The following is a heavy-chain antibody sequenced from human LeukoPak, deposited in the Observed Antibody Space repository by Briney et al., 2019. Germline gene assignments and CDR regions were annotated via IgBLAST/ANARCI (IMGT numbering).Heavy chain of an antibody. CDR1: GYTFTDYY. CDR3: ARGGSSWYSPFDAFDI. J-gene: IGHJ3*02. Sequence: ASVKVSCKASGYTFTDYYMHWVRQAPGQGLEWMGWINPNSGGTNYAQKFQGRVTMTRDTSISTACMELSRLRSDDTAVYYCARGGSSWYSPFDAFDIWGQGTMVTVSS. V-gene: IGHV1-2*02. CDR2: INPNSGGT. D-gene: IGHD6-13*01.